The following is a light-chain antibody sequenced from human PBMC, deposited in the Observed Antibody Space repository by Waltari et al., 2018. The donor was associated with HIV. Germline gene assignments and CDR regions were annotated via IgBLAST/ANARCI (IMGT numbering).Light chain of an antibody. V-gene: IGLV2-14*01. Sequence: QSALTQPASVSGSPGQSITISCTGTSSAVGSYTYVSWYQLYPGKAPKVLIFEVNNPPSGVSDRFSGSKSGNTSSLTISGLQVEDEAVYFCSSFGRGNTVLFGGGTKVTVL. CDR3: SSFGRGNTVL. CDR2: EVN. J-gene: IGLJ2*01. CDR1: SSAVGSYTY.